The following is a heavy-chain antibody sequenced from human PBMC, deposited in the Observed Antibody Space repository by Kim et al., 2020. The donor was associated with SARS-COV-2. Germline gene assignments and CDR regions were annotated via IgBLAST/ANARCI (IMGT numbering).Heavy chain of an antibody. CDR1: GFTLSSYW. D-gene: IGHD6-19*01. J-gene: IGHJ4*02. CDR2: MSGDGSST. Sequence: GGSLRLSCAASGFTLSSYWMHWVRQAPGKGLVWVSRMSGDGSSTSYADSVKGRFTISRDNAKNALYLQMNSLRVEDTAVYYCARRAYSSGWWYFDFWGQRTLVTVSS. CDR3: ARRAYSSGWWYFDF. V-gene: IGHV3-74*01.